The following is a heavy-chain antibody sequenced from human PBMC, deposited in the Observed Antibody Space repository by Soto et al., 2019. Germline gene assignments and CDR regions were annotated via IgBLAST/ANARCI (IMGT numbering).Heavy chain of an antibody. J-gene: IGHJ6*02. D-gene: IGHD3-22*01. CDR1: GGSISSGGYY. CDR3: ASDYDSSGNYYYGMDV. CDR2: IYYSGST. V-gene: IGHV4-31*03. Sequence: QVQLQESGPGLVKPSQTLSLTCTVSGGSISSGGYYWSWIRQHPGKGLEWIGYIYYSGSTYYNPSLKSRVTISVDTSKNQFSLKLSSVTAAETAVYYCASDYDSSGNYYYGMDVWGQGTTVTVSS.